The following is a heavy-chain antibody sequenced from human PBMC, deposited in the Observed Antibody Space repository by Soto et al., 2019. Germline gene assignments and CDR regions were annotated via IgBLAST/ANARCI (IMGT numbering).Heavy chain of an antibody. D-gene: IGHD5-18*01. CDR2: INNRGVKT. V-gene: IGHV3-23*01. J-gene: IGHJ3*02. Sequence: GSLRLSCAAAALTFGTYAMSWVRQAPERGLEWVSTINNRGVKTFYAETVKGRFTISRDNSKSTLYLQMNSMRAEDTALYFCAKAGGLDTATHDLFDIWGPGTMVTVSS. CDR1: ALTFGTYA. CDR3: AKAGGLDTATHDLFDI.